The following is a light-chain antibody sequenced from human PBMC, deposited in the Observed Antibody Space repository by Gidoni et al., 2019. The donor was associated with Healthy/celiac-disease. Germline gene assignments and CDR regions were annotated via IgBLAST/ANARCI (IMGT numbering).Light chain of an antibody. CDR2: DAA. V-gene: IGKV1-33*01. CDR1: QDISNY. Sequence: IQMTQSPSSLSASVGDRVTITCQASQDISNYLNWYKQKPGKAPKHLIYDAANLETRVPSRFIGSGSGTDFTFTISSLQPADIATYYCQQYDNLPVFTFGPGTKVDIK. J-gene: IGKJ3*01. CDR3: QQYDNLPVFT.